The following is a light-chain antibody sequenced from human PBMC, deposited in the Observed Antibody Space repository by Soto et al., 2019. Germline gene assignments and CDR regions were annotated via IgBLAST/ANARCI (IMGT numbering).Light chain of an antibody. Sequence: IVLTQSPVTLAVSPGERAVLSCRASQSVSTSLAWYQHKPGQAPRLFIYDASKRAPGIPARFSGSASGTDFTLTISSLEPEDFAVYYCQVRDVWPSFGQGTKVEIK. V-gene: IGKV3-11*01. J-gene: IGKJ1*01. CDR1: QSVSTS. CDR2: DAS. CDR3: QVRDVWPS.